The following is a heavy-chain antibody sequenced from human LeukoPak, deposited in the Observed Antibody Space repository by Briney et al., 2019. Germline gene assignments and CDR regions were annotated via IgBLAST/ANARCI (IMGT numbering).Heavy chain of an antibody. J-gene: IGHJ4*02. CDR1: GFTVSSNY. CDR3: AKDRSGTWSFDY. Sequence: PGGSLRLSCATSGFTVSSNYMSWVRQAPGKGLEWVSLIYNGGSTYYADSVKGRFTLSRDNSNKTLFLQINSLRVEDTAVYYCAKDRSGTWSFDYWGQGTLVTVSS. V-gene: IGHV3-53*05. CDR2: IYNGGST. D-gene: IGHD3-3*01.